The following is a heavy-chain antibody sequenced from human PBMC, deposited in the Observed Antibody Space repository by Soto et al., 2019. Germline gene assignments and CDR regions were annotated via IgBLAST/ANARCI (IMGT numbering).Heavy chain of an antibody. V-gene: IGHV1-3*01. D-gene: IGHD3-3*01. J-gene: IGHJ4*02. CDR2: INAGNGNT. CDR1: GYTFTSYA. Sequence: QVQLVQSGAEVKKPGASVKVSCKASGYTFTSYAMHWVRQAPGQRLEWMGWINAGNGNTEYSQKFQGRVTITRDTSASTAYMELSSLRSQDTAVYYCARSAGTIFGVVTRDFDYWGQGTLVTVSS. CDR3: ARSAGTIFGVVTRDFDY.